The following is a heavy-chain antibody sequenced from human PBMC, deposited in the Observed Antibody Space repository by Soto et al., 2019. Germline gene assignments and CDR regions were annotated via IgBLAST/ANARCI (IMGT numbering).Heavy chain of an antibody. V-gene: IGHV3-21*01. CDR2: ISSSSSYI. J-gene: IGHJ5*02. CDR3: ARDPPVGNWKGGDTYHWFDP. Sequence: EVQLVESGGGLVKPGGSLRLSCAASGFTFSSYSMNWVRQAPGKGLEWVSSISSSSSYIYYADSVKGRFTISRDNAKKSLYLQMNSLRAQDTAVYYCARDPPVGNWKGGDTYHWFDPWGQGTLVTVSS. D-gene: IGHD1-20*01. CDR1: GFTFSSYS.